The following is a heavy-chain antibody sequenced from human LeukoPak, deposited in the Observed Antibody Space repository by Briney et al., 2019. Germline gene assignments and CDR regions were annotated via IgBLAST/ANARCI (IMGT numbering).Heavy chain of an antibody. Sequence: QTGGSLRLSCAASGFIFSSYSMSWVRQAPGKGLEWVSSIYSAGATHYAESVKGRFTISRDNSKNTLYLQMNSLRAEDMAVYYCARIEWERLGRAFDIWGQGTMVTVSS. J-gene: IGHJ3*02. D-gene: IGHD1-26*01. CDR2: IYSAGAT. V-gene: IGHV3-53*01. CDR1: GFIFSSYS. CDR3: ARIEWERLGRAFDI.